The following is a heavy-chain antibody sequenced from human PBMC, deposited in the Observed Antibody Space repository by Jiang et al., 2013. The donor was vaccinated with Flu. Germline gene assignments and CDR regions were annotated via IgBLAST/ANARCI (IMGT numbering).Heavy chain of an antibody. V-gene: IGHV3-23*01. CDR1: TFSSYA. J-gene: IGHJ2*01. CDR2: ISGSGGST. D-gene: IGHD3-22*01. CDR3: AKVATMIVGLGYFDL. Sequence: TFSSYAMSWVRQAPEKGLEWVSAISGSGGSTYYADSVKGRFTISRDNSKNTLYLQMNSLRAEDTAVYYCAKVATMIVGLGYFDLWGRGTLVTVSS.